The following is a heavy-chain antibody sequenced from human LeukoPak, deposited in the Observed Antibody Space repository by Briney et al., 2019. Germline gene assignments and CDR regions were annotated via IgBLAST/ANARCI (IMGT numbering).Heavy chain of an antibody. CDR3: ASPGQTSSSRCWQD. CDR2: ITGSGDNT. D-gene: IGHD2-2*01. J-gene: IGHJ4*02. V-gene: IGHV3-23*01. CDR1: GFTFTSYA. Sequence: GGSLRLSCAASGFTFTSYAMTWVRQAPGKGLQWVSTITGSGDNTYYADSVRGRFTISRDNSKNTLYLQMNSLRAEDTAVYYCASPGQTSSSRCWQDWGQGTLVTVSS.